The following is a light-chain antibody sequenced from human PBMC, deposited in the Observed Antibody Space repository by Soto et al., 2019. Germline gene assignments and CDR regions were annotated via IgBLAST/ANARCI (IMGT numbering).Light chain of an antibody. Sequence: DIQMTQSPSTLSASVGDRVTITCRASQSISSWLAWYQQTAGKDPKLLIYAASSLQSGVPSRFSGSGSGTDFNLTISSLQPEDVASYYCQQLNTYPLTFGGGTKVDIK. CDR3: QQLNTYPLT. CDR1: QSISSW. V-gene: IGKV1-5*01. CDR2: AAS. J-gene: IGKJ4*01.